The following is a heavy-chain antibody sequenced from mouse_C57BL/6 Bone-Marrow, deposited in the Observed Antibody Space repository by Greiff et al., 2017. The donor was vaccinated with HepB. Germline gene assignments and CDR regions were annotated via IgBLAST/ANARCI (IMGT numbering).Heavy chain of an antibody. V-gene: IGHV5-4*03. D-gene: IGHD1-1*01. Sequence: DVKLVESGGGLVKPGGSLKLSCAASGFTFSSYAMSWVRQTPEKRLEWVATISDGGSYTYYPDNVKGRFTISRDNAKNNLYLQMSHLKSEDTAMYYCASLYGSSPYWGQGTLVTVSA. CDR3: ASLYGSSPY. J-gene: IGHJ3*01. CDR2: ISDGGSYT. CDR1: GFTFSSYA.